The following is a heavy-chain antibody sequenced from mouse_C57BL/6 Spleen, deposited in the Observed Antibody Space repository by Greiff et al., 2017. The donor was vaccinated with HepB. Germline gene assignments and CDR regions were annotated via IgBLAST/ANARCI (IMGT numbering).Heavy chain of an antibody. CDR3: ARGGVLRFYYFDY. Sequence: VQLQQSGPGLVKPSQSLSLTCSVTGYSITSGYYWNWIRQFPGNKLEWMGYISYDGSNNYNPSLKNRISITRDTSKNQFFLKLNSVTTEDTATYYCARGGVLRFYYFDYWGQGTTLTVSS. J-gene: IGHJ2*01. CDR1: GYSITSGYY. D-gene: IGHD1-1*01. CDR2: ISYDGSN. V-gene: IGHV3-6*01.